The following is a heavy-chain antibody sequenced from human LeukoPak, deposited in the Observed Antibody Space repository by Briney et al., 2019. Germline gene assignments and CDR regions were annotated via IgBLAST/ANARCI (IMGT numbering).Heavy chain of an antibody. CDR1: GYTFTGYY. J-gene: IGHJ5*02. V-gene: IGHV1-2*04. D-gene: IGHD1-26*01. Sequence: ASVKVSCKASGYTFTGYYMHWVRQAPGQGLERMGWINPNSGGTNYAQKFQGWVTMTRDTSISTAYMELSRLRSDDTAVYYCARGSSGSRSYNWFDPWGQGTLVTVSS. CDR3: ARGSSGSRSYNWFDP. CDR2: INPNSGGT.